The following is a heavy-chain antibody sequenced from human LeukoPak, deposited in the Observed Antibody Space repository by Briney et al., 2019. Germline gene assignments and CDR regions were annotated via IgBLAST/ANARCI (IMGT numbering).Heavy chain of an antibody. D-gene: IGHD2-8*01. CDR1: GRSLSTSSYY. CDR3: ARSSRLYCTNGGCGGSFDP. V-gene: IGHV4-39*01. CDR2: IYYSDRT. Sequence: SETLSLTCTVSGRSLSTSSYYWGWIRQPPGKRLQRIRNIYYSDRTYYNPSLKSAGTISVDTSTNQFSLKLSSVTAADTAVYYCARSSRLYCTNGGCGGSFDPWGQGTLVTVSS. J-gene: IGHJ5*02.